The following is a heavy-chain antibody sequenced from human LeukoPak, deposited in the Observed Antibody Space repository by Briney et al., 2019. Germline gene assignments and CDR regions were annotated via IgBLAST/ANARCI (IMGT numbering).Heavy chain of an antibody. D-gene: IGHD4-17*01. CDR2: INPNSGGT. Sequence: ASVKVSFKASGYTFTGYYMHWVRQAPGQGREWMGWINPNSGGTNYAQKFQGRVTMTRDTSISTAYMELSRLRSDDTAVYYCPRAGNYGDYVFYFDYWGQGTLVTVSS. V-gene: IGHV1-2*02. CDR3: PRAGNYGDYVFYFDY. J-gene: IGHJ4*02. CDR1: GYTFTGYY.